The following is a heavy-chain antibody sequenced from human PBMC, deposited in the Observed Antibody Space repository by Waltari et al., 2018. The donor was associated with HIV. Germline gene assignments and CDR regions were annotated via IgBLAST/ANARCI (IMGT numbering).Heavy chain of an antibody. CDR3: ARYFRGLEVVNYHDVFDM. D-gene: IGHD2-2*01. CDR1: GASFSDYY. CDR2: LNHGGRT. Sequence: QVQLRQWGAGLLKPSETLSLTCNVSGASFSDYYWNWIRQPPGKGLEWIGELNHGGRTTYNPSLKSRVTMSLDTSKNQFSLRLKSATAADTAVYYCARYFRGLEVVNYHDVFDMWGPGTMVIVSS. J-gene: IGHJ3*02. V-gene: IGHV4-34*01.